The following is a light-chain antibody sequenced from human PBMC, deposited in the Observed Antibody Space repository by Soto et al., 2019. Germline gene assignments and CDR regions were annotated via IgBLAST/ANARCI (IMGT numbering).Light chain of an antibody. Sequence: QSALTQPASVSGSPGQSITISCTGTSSDVGGYNYVSWYQQHPGQAPKLMIYDVSNRPSGVSNRFSGSKSGNTASLTISGLQAEDKADYYCSSYTTSGTVIFGGGTKLTVL. V-gene: IGLV2-14*01. J-gene: IGLJ2*01. CDR1: SSDVGGYNY. CDR3: SSYTTSGTVI. CDR2: DVS.